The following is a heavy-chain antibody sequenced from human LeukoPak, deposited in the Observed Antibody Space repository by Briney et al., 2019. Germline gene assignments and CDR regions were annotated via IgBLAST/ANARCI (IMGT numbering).Heavy chain of an antibody. Sequence: PSETLSLTCTVSGGSFSSNSYYWGWIRQPPGEGLEWIGSMYYSGSTYYNPSLKSRVTISIDTSKNQFSLKLSSVTAADTAVYYCARQGGYSNYAYYYYYMDVWGKGTTVTVSS. CDR1: GGSFSSNSYY. D-gene: IGHD4-11*01. J-gene: IGHJ6*03. V-gene: IGHV4-39*01. CDR2: MYYSGST. CDR3: ARQGGYSNYAYYYYYMDV.